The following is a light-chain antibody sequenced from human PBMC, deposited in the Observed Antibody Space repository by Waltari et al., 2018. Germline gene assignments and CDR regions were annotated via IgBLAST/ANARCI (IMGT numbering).Light chain of an antibody. V-gene: IGKV2-28*01. CDR2: LGS. CDR3: MQALQTPT. Sequence: DIGMTQSPLFLPVTPGEPAPISCRSSQSLLNSNGYNYWDWYLQKPGQSPQLLIYLGSNRASGVPDRFSGSGSGTDFTLKISRVEAEDVGVYYCMQALQTPTFGQGTRLEIK. CDR1: QSLLNSNGYNY. J-gene: IGKJ5*01.